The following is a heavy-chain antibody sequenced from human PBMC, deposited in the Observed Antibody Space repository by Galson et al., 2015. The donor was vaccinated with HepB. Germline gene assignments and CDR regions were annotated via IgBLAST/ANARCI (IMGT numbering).Heavy chain of an antibody. Sequence: SLRLSCAASGFTFSGSAMHWVRQASGKGLEWVGRIRSKANSYATAYAASVKGRFTISRDDSKNTAYLQMNSLKTEDTAVYYCTRHTYYYDSSGYYYSPQFDYWGQGTLVTVSS. J-gene: IGHJ4*02. CDR1: GFTFSGSA. CDR2: IRSKANSYAT. CDR3: TRHTYYYDSSGYYYSPQFDY. V-gene: IGHV3-73*01. D-gene: IGHD3-22*01.